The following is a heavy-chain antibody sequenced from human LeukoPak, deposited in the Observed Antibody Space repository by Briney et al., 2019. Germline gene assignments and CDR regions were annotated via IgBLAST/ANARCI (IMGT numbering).Heavy chain of an antibody. Sequence: ASVKVXCXASGYTFTSYDINWVRQATGQGLEWMGWMNPNSGNTGYAQKFQGRVTMTRNTSISTAYMELSSLRSEDTAVYYCARDMKQWLSPYDAFDIWGQGTMVTVSS. D-gene: IGHD6-19*01. V-gene: IGHV1-8*01. CDR3: ARDMKQWLSPYDAFDI. J-gene: IGHJ3*02. CDR1: GYTFTSYD. CDR2: MNPNSGNT.